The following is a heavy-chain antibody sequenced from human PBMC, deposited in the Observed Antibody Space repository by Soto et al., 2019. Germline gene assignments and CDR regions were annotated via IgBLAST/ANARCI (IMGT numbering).Heavy chain of an antibody. D-gene: IGHD3-3*01. CDR2: IFYSGSF. CDR3: AIAPESPSIFGVDLPYFFDY. V-gene: IGHV4-31*03. CDR1: GGSISSGTSY. J-gene: IGHJ4*02. Sequence: PSETLSLTCSVSGGSISSGTSYWSWIRQRPGEGLEWIGYIFYSGSFYYTPSLRGRVLILADTSKNQFTLTLSSVTAADTAVFFCAIAPESPSIFGVDLPYFFDYWGQGTLVTAPQ.